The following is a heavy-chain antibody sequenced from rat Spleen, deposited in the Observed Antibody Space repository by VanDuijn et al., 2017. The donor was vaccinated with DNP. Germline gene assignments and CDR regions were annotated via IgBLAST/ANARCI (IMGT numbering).Heavy chain of an antibody. CDR3: ARRRLPYWYFDF. D-gene: IGHD1-4*01. CDR1: GYTFTTYY. V-gene: IGHV1-43*01. J-gene: IGHJ1*01. CDR2: INTGSGGT. Sequence: QVQLQQSGAELAKPGSSVKISCRASGYTFTTYYISWIKQTTGQDREYIGYINTGSGGTNYDEKFKGKATLTVDKSSSTAFMQLSSLTPDDSAVYYCARRRLPYWYFDFWGPGTRVTVSS.